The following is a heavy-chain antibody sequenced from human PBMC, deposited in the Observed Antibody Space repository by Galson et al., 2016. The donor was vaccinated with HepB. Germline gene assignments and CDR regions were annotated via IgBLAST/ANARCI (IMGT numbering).Heavy chain of an antibody. CDR2: IDPNGGAA. V-gene: IGHV1-2*02. Sequence: SVKVSFKASGYTFTGYYIHWIRQAPGQGLEWMGWIDPNGGAATYPQSFQGRFTMTRDIPISTAYMELRRLTSDDTAVYYCAIGYGAETPGDAFEIWGRGTVVTVSS. D-gene: IGHD5-12*01. CDR1: GYTFTGYY. J-gene: IGHJ3*02. CDR3: AIGYGAETPGDAFEI.